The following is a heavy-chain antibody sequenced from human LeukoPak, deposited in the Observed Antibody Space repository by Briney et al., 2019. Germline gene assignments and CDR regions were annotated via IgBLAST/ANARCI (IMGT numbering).Heavy chain of an antibody. D-gene: IGHD3-3*01. CDR3: ARDFSEAFDV. CDR2: ISYDGSNK. Sequence: GGSLRLSCAASEFTFSSSSMNWVRQAPGKGLEWVAVISYDGSNKYYADSVKGRVTLSRDNSKNTLYLQMNSLRAEDTALYYCARDFSEAFDVWGQGTMVTVSS. V-gene: IGHV3-30*03. J-gene: IGHJ3*01. CDR1: EFTFSSSS.